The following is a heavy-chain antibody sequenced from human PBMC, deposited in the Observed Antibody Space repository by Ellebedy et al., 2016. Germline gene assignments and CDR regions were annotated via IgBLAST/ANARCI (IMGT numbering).Heavy chain of an antibody. V-gene: IGHV1-3*01. CDR1: GYIFTRYA. CDR2: INAGNGRT. J-gene: IGHJ4*02. D-gene: IGHD5-18*01. Sequence: ASVKVSXXASGYIFTRYAMQWVRQAPGQRLEWLGWINAGNGRTKYSQKFQDRITITTDTSASTAYMELRSLRSEDTSVYYCARDLEAHTAMVTLYYWGQGTLVTVSS. CDR3: ARDLEAHTAMVTLYY.